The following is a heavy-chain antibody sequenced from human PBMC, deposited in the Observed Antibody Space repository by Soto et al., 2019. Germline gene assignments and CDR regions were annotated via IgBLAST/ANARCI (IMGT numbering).Heavy chain of an antibody. CDR1: GFTFSSYA. Sequence: GGSLRLSCAASGFTFSSYAMHWVRQAPGKGLEWVAVISYDGSNKYYADSVKGRFTISRDNSKNTLYLQMNSLRAEDTAVYYCARLGEDTAMIVTDYYYGMDVWGQGTTVTVSS. J-gene: IGHJ6*02. V-gene: IGHV3-30-3*01. CDR2: ISYDGSNK. D-gene: IGHD5-18*01. CDR3: ARLGEDTAMIVTDYYYGMDV.